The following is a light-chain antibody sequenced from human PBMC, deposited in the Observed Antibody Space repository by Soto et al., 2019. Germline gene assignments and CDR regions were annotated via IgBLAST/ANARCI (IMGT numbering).Light chain of an antibody. J-gene: IGKJ5*01. CDR2: AAS. CDR1: QSIDNY. V-gene: IGKV1-39*01. Sequence: DIQMTQSPSSLSASVGDRVTVTCRASQSIDNYLSWYQQIPGKAPKLLIYAASNLQRGVPSRFSGSGSGTEFTLTISNLQSEDFAVYYCQQYTNWPPITFGQGTRLEIK. CDR3: QQYTNWPPIT.